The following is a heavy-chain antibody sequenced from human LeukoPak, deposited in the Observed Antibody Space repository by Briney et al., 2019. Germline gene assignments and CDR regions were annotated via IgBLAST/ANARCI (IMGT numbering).Heavy chain of an antibody. V-gene: IGHV4-61*02. CDR1: GGSISSGSYY. J-gene: IGHJ5*02. CDR3: ASYSSWFDP. CDR2: IYTSGST. D-gene: IGHD4-11*01. Sequence: PSETLSLTCTVSGGSISSGSYYWSWIRQPAGKGLEWIGRIYTSGSTNYNPSLKSRVTISVDTSKNQFSLKLSSVTAADTAVYYCASYSSWFDPWGQGTLVTVSS.